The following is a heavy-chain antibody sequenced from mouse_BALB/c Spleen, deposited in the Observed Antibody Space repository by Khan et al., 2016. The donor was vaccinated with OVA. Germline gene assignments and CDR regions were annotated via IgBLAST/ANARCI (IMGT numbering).Heavy chain of an antibody. J-gene: IGHJ1*01. V-gene: IGHV9-2-1*01. Sequence: QIQLVQSGPELKKPGESVKISCKASGYTFTDYSMHWVKQAPGQGLKWMGWINTETGEPTYADDFKGRFAFSLDTSASTAYLQLNNLKTEDTATYFCAGSKHLYFDVWGAGTPVTVSS. CDR3: AGSKHLYFDV. CDR2: INTETGEP. CDR1: GYTFTDYS. D-gene: IGHD2-5*01.